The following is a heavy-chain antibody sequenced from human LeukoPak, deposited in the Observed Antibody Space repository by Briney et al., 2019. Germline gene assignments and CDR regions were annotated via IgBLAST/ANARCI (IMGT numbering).Heavy chain of an antibody. Sequence: HSETLSLTCTFYGGSFSSYYWSWVRQPPGKGLEWIGEINHSGSTTYNPSLRSRVTISVDTSKKHFSLKLTSVTAADTAVYFCAQTLEVSTITVHYWGQGTLVTVSS. CDR1: GGSFSSYY. J-gene: IGHJ4*02. V-gene: IGHV4-34*01. CDR3: AQTLEVSTITVHY. D-gene: IGHD2-8*02. CDR2: INHSGST.